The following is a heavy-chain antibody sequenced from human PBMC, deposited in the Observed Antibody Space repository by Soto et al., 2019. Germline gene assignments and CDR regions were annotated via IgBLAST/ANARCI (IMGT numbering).Heavy chain of an antibody. D-gene: IGHD6-13*01. CDR3: ARESTGSSWECFDH. CDR1: GGTFSSYT. Sequence: QVQLVQSGAEVKKPGSSVKVSCKASGGTFSSYTISWVRQAPGQGLEWMGRISPILGIANYAQKFQGRVTITADKSTSTAYMELSSLRSEDTAVYYCARESTGSSWECFDHWGQGTLVTVSS. CDR2: ISPILGIA. J-gene: IGHJ4*02. V-gene: IGHV1-69*08.